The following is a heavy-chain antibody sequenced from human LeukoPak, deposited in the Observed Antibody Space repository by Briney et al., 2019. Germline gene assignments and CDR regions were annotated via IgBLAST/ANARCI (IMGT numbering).Heavy chain of an antibody. CDR2: ISSSSSYI. J-gene: IGHJ4*02. CDR3: ARSLPAGATKGNFDY. V-gene: IGHV3-21*01. D-gene: IGHD1-26*01. Sequence: PGGSLRLSCAASGFTFSSYIMNWVRQPPGKGLEWVSSISSSSSYIYYADSVKGRFTISRDNVKNSLYLQMNSLRAEDTAVYYCARSLPAGATKGNFDYWGQGTLVTVSS. CDR1: GFTFSSYI.